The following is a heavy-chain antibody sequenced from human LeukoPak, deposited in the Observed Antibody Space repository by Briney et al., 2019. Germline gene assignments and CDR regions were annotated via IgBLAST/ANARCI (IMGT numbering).Heavy chain of an antibody. J-gene: IGHJ4*02. CDR1: GGSISSSSYY. CDR2: IYYSGST. CDR3: ARLRNGFTWNY. Sequence: SETLSLTCTVSGGSISSSSYYWGWIRQPPGKGLEWIGSIYYSGSTYYNPSLKSRVTISVDTSKNQFSLKLSSVTAADTAVYYCARLRNGFTWNYWGQGTLVTVSS. D-gene: IGHD1-1*01. V-gene: IGHV4-39*01.